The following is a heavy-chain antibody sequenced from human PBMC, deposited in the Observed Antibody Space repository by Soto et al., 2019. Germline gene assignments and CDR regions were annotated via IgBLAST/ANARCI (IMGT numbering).Heavy chain of an antibody. V-gene: IGHV4-4*07. Sequence: KPSETLSLTCTVSGGSMSSYYWTWIRQPAGKGLEWIGRVYSSGGTHYNPSLKSRVTISIDTSKNQFSLRLLSVTDADTAVYFCARGQRFSDWFDPWGQGTLVTVSS. CDR2: VYSSGGT. D-gene: IGHD3-3*01. CDR3: ARGQRFSDWFDP. J-gene: IGHJ5*02. CDR1: GGSMSSYY.